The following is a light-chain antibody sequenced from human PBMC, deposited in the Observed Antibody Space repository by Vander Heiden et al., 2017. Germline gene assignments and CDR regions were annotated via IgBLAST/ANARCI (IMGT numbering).Light chain of an antibody. V-gene: IGKV1-33*01. Sequence: DIQMTQSPSSLSASVGDRVTITCQASQDISNYLNWYQQKPGKAPKLLIYDTSNLETGVPSRFSGSGSGTDFTFTISSLQPEDIATYYCQQEDNLPYTFGQRTKLEI. CDR1: QDISNY. CDR2: DTS. J-gene: IGKJ2*01. CDR3: QQEDNLPYT.